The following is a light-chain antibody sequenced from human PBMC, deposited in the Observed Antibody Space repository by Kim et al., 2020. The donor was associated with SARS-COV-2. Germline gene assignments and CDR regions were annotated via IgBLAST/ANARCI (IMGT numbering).Light chain of an antibody. V-gene: IGKV4-1*01. CDR3: QQYYSSPIT. CDR1: QTVLYRSNNKIY. CDR2: WAS. Sequence: ATINCQSSQTVLYRSNNKIYLAWYQQKPGQPPKLLIYWASTRESGVPDRFSASESGTDFTLTISSLQAEDVAVYYCQQYYSSPITFGQGTRLEIK. J-gene: IGKJ5*01.